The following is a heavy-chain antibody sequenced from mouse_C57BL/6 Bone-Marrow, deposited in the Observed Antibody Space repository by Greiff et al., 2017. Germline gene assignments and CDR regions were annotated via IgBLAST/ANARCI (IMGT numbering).Heavy chain of an antibody. CDR2: ISSGGSYT. D-gene: IGHD2-2*01. CDR3: ARHEGYDGYFDV. Sequence: EVKLEESGGDLVKPGGSLKLSCAASGFTFSSYGMSWVRQTPDKRLEWVATISSGGSYTYYPDSVKGRFTISRDNAKNTLYLQMSSLKSEDTAMYYCARHEGYDGYFDVWGTGTTVTVSS. V-gene: IGHV5-6*02. J-gene: IGHJ1*03. CDR1: GFTFSSYG.